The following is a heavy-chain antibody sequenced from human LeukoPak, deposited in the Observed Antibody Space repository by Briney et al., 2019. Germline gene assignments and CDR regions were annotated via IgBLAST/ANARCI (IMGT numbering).Heavy chain of an antibody. CDR1: GYTFTGYY. Sequence: ASVKVSCKASGYTFTGYYMHWVRQAPGQGLEWMGWINPNSGGTNYAQKFQGWVTMTRDTSISTAYMELSRLRSDDTAVYYCARGAPHRGSYSRRYYYGMDVWGQGTTVTVSS. V-gene: IGHV1-2*04. J-gene: IGHJ6*02. CDR3: ARGAPHRGSYSRRYYYGMDV. D-gene: IGHD1-26*01. CDR2: INPNSGGT.